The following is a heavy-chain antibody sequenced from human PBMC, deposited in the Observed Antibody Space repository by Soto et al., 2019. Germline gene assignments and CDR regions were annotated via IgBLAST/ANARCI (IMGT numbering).Heavy chain of an antibody. J-gene: IGHJ4*02. CDR2: IYPGDSDT. Sequence: GESLKISCKGSGYSFTSYWIGWVRQMPGKVLEWLGIIYPGDSDTRYSPSFQGQVTISADKSISTAYLQWSSLKASDTAMYYCATHSRDYDSWSGSWGFDYWRQGTLATVSS. D-gene: IGHD3-3*01. V-gene: IGHV5-51*01. CDR3: ATHSRDYDSWSGSWGFDY. CDR1: GYSFTSYW.